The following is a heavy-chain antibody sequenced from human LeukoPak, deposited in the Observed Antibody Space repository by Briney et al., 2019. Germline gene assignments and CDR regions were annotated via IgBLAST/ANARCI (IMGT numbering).Heavy chain of an antibody. D-gene: IGHD1-26*01. V-gene: IGHV1-69*05. CDR2: ISPIFGSA. J-gene: IGHJ4*02. Sequence: GSSVKVSCKASGGTFSSYAISWVRQAPGQGLEWMGGISPIFGSANYAQKLQGRVTMTTDTSTSTAYMELRSLRSDDTAVYYCARDSIGQWELLGLSHLLARGGIDYWGQGTLVTVSS. CDR3: ARDSIGQWELLGLSHLLARGGIDY. CDR1: GGTFSSYA.